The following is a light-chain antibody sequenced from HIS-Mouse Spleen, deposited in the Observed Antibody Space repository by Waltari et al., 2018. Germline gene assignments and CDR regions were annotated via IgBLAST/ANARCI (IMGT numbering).Light chain of an antibody. Sequence: EIVFTQSPGTLSLSPGERAPLPCRASQSVSSSYLAWYQQKPGQAPRLLIYGASSRATGIPDRFSGSGSGTDFTLTISRLEPEDFAVYYCQQYGSSPPALTFGGGTKVEIK. J-gene: IGKJ4*01. CDR1: QSVSSSY. V-gene: IGKV3-20*01. CDR3: QQYGSSPPALT. CDR2: GAS.